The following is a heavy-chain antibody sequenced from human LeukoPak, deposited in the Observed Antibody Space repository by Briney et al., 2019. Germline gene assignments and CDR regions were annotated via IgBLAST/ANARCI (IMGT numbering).Heavy chain of an antibody. Sequence: GGSLRLSCVASGFTFSTFAMNWVRQAPGKGLEWVSTISETGRSTYYADSVKGQFTISRDNSKNTLYLQMNSLRAEDTAVYYCAKDRGYSYEISEYWGQGTLVTVSS. CDR3: AKDRGYSYEISEY. CDR2: ISETGRST. V-gene: IGHV3-23*01. J-gene: IGHJ4*02. D-gene: IGHD5-18*01. CDR1: GFTFSTFA.